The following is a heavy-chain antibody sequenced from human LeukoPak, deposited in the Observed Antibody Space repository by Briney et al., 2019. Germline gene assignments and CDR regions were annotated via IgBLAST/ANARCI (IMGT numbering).Heavy chain of an antibody. Sequence: GEPLRISCKGSGYSFTTYWIGWVRQMPGKGLEWRGIIFPADSDTRYSPSFQGQVTVSVDKSITTAYLQWSSLKASDTAMYYCARWVTADRGKKDAFDIWGQGTMVTVSS. D-gene: IGHD2-21*02. CDR1: GYSFTTYW. CDR2: IFPADSDT. V-gene: IGHV5-51*01. J-gene: IGHJ3*02. CDR3: ARWVTADRGKKDAFDI.